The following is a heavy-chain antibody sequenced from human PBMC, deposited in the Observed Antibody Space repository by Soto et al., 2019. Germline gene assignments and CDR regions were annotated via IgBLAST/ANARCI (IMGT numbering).Heavy chain of an antibody. Sequence: EVQLVETGGGLIQPGGSLRLSCAASGFTVSNNYMRWVRQAPGKGLEWVSLIYSGGSTYYADSVKGRFTISRDNSKNTLYLQMNRLRAEDTAVYYCATYGSLNYVGQGTLFTVSS. D-gene: IGHD6-6*01. V-gene: IGHV3-53*02. CDR2: IYSGGST. J-gene: IGHJ4*02. CDR1: GFTVSNNY. CDR3: ATYGSLNY.